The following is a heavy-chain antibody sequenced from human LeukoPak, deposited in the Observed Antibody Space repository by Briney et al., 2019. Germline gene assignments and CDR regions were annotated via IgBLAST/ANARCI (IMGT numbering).Heavy chain of an antibody. CDR2: IYDSGST. V-gene: IGHV4-39*01. Sequence: SETLSLTCTVSGGSIRSSYYYWGWIRQPPGKGLEWIGSIYDSGSTYYNPSLKSRVTISVDTSKNQFSLKLNSVTAADTAVYYCARRDRRHFDYWGQGTLVTVSS. D-gene: IGHD3-22*01. J-gene: IGHJ4*02. CDR3: ARRDRRHFDY. CDR1: GGSIRSSYYY.